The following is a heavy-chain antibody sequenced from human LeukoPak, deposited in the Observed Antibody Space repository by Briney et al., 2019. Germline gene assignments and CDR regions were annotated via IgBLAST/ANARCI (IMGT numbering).Heavy chain of an antibody. J-gene: IGHJ6*03. CDR1: GGSVSSGSYS. Sequence: SETLSLTCTVPGGSVSSGSYSWSWTRQPPGKGLEWVGYIYYSGRTNYSPSLKSRVTISVDTSKNQFSLKLSSVTAADTAVYYCATLVDATTPLSYYFIGVWGKGTTVTVSS. CDR2: IYYSGRT. CDR3: ATLVDATTPLSYYFIGV. D-gene: IGHD4-11*01. V-gene: IGHV4-61*01.